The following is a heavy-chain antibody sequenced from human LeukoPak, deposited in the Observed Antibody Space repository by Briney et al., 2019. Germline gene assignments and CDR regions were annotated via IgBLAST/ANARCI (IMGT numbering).Heavy chain of an antibody. D-gene: IGHD3-9*01. V-gene: IGHV1-24*01. Sequence: ASVKVSCKVSGYTLTELSMHWVRQAPGKGLEWMGGFDPEDGETIYAQKFQGRVTMTEDTSTDTAYMELSSLRSEDTAVYYCASATHYDILTGYYWYFDYWGQGTLVTVSS. CDR2: FDPEDGET. CDR1: GYTLTELS. CDR3: ASATHYDILTGYYWYFDY. J-gene: IGHJ4*02.